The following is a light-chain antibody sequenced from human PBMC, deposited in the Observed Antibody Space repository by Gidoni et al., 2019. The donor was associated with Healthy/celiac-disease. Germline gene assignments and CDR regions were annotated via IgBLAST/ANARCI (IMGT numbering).Light chain of an antibody. V-gene: IGLV1-40*01. J-gene: IGLJ1*01. Sequence: SVLTQPPSVSWAPGPRVTISCTGSSSNIGAGYDVHWYQQLPGTAPKLLIYGNSNRPSGVPDRFPGSKSGTSASLAITGLQAEDEADYYCQSYDSSLSGSLVFGTGTKVTVL. CDR3: QSYDSSLSGSLV. CDR1: SSNIGAGYD. CDR2: GNS.